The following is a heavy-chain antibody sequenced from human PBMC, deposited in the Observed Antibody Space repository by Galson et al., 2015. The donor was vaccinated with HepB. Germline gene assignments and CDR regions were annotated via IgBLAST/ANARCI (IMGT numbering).Heavy chain of an antibody. Sequence: RLSCAASGFTFSSYGMHWVRQAPGKGLEWVAFIRYDGSNKYYADSVKGRFTISRDNSKNTLYLQMNSLRAEDTAVYYCAKAHGEYYYDSSGYLFDYWGQGTLVTVSS. CDR1: GFTFSSYG. J-gene: IGHJ4*02. CDR2: IRYDGSNK. V-gene: IGHV3-30*02. D-gene: IGHD3-22*01. CDR3: AKAHGEYYYDSSGYLFDY.